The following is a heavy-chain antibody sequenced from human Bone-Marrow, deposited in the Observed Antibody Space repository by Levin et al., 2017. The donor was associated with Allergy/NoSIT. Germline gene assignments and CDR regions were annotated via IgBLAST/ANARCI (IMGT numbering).Heavy chain of an antibody. J-gene: IGHJ5*02. Sequence: GESLKISCAASGFTFSNSWMSWVRQAPGKGLEWVANIKEDGSEKYYVDSVKGRFTISRDNAKNSLYVQMNSLRAEDTAVYYCARDQFRRATIGARWFDPWRQGTLVTVSS. D-gene: IGHD5-24*01. CDR3: ARDQFRRATIGARWFDP. CDR2: IKEDGSEK. CDR1: GFTFSNSW. V-gene: IGHV3-7*01.